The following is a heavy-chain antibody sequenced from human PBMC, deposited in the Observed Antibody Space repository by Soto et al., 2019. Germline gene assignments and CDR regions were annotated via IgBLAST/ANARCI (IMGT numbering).Heavy chain of an antibody. Sequence: PGGSLRLSCAASGFTFSSYSMNWVRQAPGKGLEWVSSISSSSSYIYYADSVKGRFTISRDNAKNSLYLQMNSLRAEDTAVYYCARSDRSSSSGYFDNWGQGTLVTVSS. V-gene: IGHV3-21*01. CDR3: ARSDRSSSSGYFDN. J-gene: IGHJ4*02. CDR2: ISSSSSYI. CDR1: GFTFSSYS. D-gene: IGHD6-6*01.